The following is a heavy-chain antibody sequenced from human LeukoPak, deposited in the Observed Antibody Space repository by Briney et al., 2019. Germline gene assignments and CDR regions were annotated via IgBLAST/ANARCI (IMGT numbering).Heavy chain of an antibody. D-gene: IGHD1-20*01. J-gene: IGHJ4*02. V-gene: IGHV3-23*01. CDR3: ARFNWNDGDY. Sequence: GGPLRLSCAASGLTFSSYAMSWVRQAPGKGLEWVSVISGSGGITYYADSVKGRFTISRDNSKNTLYLQMNSLRAEDTAVYYCARFNWNDGDYWGQGTLVTVSS. CDR2: ISGSGGIT. CDR1: GLTFSSYA.